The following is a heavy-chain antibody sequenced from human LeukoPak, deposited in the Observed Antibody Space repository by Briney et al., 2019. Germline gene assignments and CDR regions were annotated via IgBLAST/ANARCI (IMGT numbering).Heavy chain of an antibody. V-gene: IGHV3-74*01. CDR3: LRGADGYGVFDY. D-gene: IGHD5-24*01. Sequence: GGSLRLSCVASGFTFSSYWMHWVRQAPGKGLVWVSRINSAGSITNYADSVRGRFTVSRDNAKNTLYLQLNSLTIEDTAVYYCLRGADGYGVFDYWGQGSLVTVSA. J-gene: IGHJ4*02. CDR2: INSAGSIT. CDR1: GFTFSSYW.